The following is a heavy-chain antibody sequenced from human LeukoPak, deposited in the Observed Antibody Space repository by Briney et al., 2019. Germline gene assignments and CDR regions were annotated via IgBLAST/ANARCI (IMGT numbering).Heavy chain of an antibody. CDR2: IYHSGST. V-gene: IGHV4-38-2*02. CDR1: GYSISSGYY. J-gene: IGHJ4*02. CDR3: ARDVSGYSYALYYFDY. D-gene: IGHD5-18*01. Sequence: PSETLSLTCTVSGYSISSGYYWGWIRQPPGKGLEWIGSIYHSGSTYYNPSLKSRVTISVDTSKNQFSLKLSSVTAADTAVYYCARDVSGYSYALYYFDYWGQGTLVTVSS.